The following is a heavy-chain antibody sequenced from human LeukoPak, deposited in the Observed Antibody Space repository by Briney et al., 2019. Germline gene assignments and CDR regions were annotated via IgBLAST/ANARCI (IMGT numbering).Heavy chain of an antibody. V-gene: IGHV3-33*01. CDR3: ARDLARPRRAGNLIS. Sequence: GRSLRLSCAASGFTFSSYGMHWVRQAPGKGLEWVAVIWYDGSNKYYTDSVKGRFTISREHSKNTLHLHMNILRAQNRAVYYFARDLARPRRAGNLISWGQGTLVTVSS. CDR2: IWYDGSNK. J-gene: IGHJ5*02. D-gene: IGHD4-23*01. CDR1: GFTFSSYG.